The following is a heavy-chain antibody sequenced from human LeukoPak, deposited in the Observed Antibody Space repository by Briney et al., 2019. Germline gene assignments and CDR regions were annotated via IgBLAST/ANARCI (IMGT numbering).Heavy chain of an antibody. Sequence: GGSLRLSCAASGFTFSSYGVHWVRQAPGKGLEWVAFIRYDGSNKYYADSVKGRFTISRDNSKNTLYLQMNSLRAEDTAVYYCAKDQPYYYDSSGFLGFFDYWGQGTLVTVSS. J-gene: IGHJ4*02. CDR3: AKDQPYYYDSSGFLGFFDY. V-gene: IGHV3-30*02. CDR1: GFTFSSYG. CDR2: IRYDGSNK. D-gene: IGHD3-22*01.